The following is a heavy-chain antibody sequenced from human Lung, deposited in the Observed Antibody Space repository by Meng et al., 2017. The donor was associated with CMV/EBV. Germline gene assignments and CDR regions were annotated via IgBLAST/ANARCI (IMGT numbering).Heavy chain of an antibody. CDR2: ISYDGSSR. CDR3: ANILYSSSSDY. Sequence: CAASGCIFSDYGMHWFRQAPGKGLEWVAIISYDGSSRYYGDSVKGRFTISRDNSKNTLYLQMDSLRANDTAVYYCANILYSSSSDYWGQGTLVTVSS. V-gene: IGHV3-30*18. J-gene: IGHJ4*02. D-gene: IGHD6-6*01. CDR1: GCIFSDYG.